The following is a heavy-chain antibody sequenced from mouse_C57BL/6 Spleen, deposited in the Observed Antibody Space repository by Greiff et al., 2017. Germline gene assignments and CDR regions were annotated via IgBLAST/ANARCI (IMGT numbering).Heavy chain of an antibody. CDR1: GFTFSSYA. V-gene: IGHV5-4*01. Sequence: DVHLVESGGGLVKPGGSLKLSCAASGFTFSSYAMSWVRQTPEKRLEWVATISDGGSYTYYPDNVKGRFTISRDNAKNNLYLQMSHLKSEDTAMYYCARSDYFDYWGQGTTLTDSS. CDR3: ARSDYFDY. J-gene: IGHJ2*01. CDR2: ISDGGSYT.